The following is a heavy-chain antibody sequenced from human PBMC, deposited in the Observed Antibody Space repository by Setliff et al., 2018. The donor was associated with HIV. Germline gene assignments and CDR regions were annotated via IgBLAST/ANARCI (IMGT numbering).Heavy chain of an antibody. J-gene: IGHJ5*02. CDR2: IYTSGST. Sequence: PSETLSLTCTVSGGSISSGSYYWSWIRQPAGKGLEWIGRIYTSGSTNYNPSLKSRVTISVDTSKNQFSLKLSSVTAADTAVYYCARDRYCSSTSCYDNWFDPWGQGTLVTV. CDR1: GGSISSGSYY. CDR3: ARDRYCSSTSCYDNWFDP. V-gene: IGHV4-61*02. D-gene: IGHD2-2*01.